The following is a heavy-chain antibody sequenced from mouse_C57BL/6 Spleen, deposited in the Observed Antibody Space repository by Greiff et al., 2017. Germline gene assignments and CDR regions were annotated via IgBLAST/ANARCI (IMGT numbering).Heavy chain of an antibody. CDR3: TREGYSNYGAWFAY. Sequence: DVKLMESGEGLVKPGGSLKLSCAASGFTFSSYAMSWVRQTPEKRLEWVAYISSGGDYIYYADTVKGRFTISRDNARNTLYLQMSSLKSEDTAMYYCTREGYSNYGAWFAYWGQGTLVTVSA. CDR1: GFTFSSYA. J-gene: IGHJ3*01. V-gene: IGHV5-9-1*02. D-gene: IGHD2-5*01. CDR2: ISSGGDYI.